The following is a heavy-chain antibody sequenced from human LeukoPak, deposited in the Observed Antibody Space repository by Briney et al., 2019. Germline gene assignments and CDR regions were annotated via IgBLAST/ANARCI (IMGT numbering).Heavy chain of an antibody. V-gene: IGHV4-39*01. CDR2: IYYRGNT. CDR1: GGSISSSTYY. D-gene: IGHD5-18*01. CDR3: ARSSVQLTFDF. J-gene: IGHJ4*02. Sequence: PSETLSLPCTVSGGSISSSTYYWGWIRQPPGKGLEWIGSIYYRGNTYYNPSLKSRVTISVDMSKNQFSLKLSSVTAADTAVYYCARSSVQLTFDFWGQGTPVTLSS.